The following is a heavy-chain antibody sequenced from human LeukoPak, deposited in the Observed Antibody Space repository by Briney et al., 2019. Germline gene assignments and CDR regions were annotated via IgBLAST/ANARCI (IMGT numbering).Heavy chain of an antibody. D-gene: IGHD3-3*01. V-gene: IGHV6-1*01. CDR1: GDXVSSNSAA. CDR3: AREGNYDFWSGYYSSFYYYYGMDV. CDR2: TYYRSKWYN. J-gene: IGHJ6*02. Sequence: QTLSLTCAISGDXVSSNSAAWNWIRQSPSRGLEWLGRTYYRSKWYNDYAVSVKSRITINPDTSKNQFSLQLNSVTPEDTAVYYCAREGNYDFWSGYYSSFYYYYGMDVWGQGTTVTVSS.